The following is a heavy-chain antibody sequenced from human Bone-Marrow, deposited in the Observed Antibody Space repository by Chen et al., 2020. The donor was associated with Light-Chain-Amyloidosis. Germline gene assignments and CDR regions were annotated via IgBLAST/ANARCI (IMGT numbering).Heavy chain of an antibody. V-gene: IGHV3-73*02. J-gene: IGHJ4*02. CDR3: RVGATHPLDY. D-gene: IGHD1-26*01. CDR1: GFTFSGSA. Sequence: EVQLVESGGGLVQPGGSLRRSCAASGFTFSGSAMHWVRQASGKGLEWVGYIRSKDNNYATAFAASVKGRFTISRDDSKNTTYLHMNSLKTEDTAVYFCRVGATHPLDYWGQGALVTVSS. CDR2: IRSKDNNYAT.